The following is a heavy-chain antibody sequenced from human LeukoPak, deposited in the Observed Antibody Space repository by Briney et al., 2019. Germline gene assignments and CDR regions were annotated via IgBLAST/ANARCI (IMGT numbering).Heavy chain of an antibody. J-gene: IGHJ4*02. CDR3: ARDQRDMVAAIGGPGY. D-gene: IGHD5-12*01. Sequence: GGPLRLPCVASGFPFQSYAMLGVPQAPGKGGEGVAFMWYDGSNKYYAESVKGRFTISRDNSKNTVYLQMNSLRAEDTAVYYCARDQRDMVAAIGGPGYWGQGTLVTVSS. CDR2: MWYDGSNK. CDR1: GFPFQSYA. V-gene: IGHV3-33*01.